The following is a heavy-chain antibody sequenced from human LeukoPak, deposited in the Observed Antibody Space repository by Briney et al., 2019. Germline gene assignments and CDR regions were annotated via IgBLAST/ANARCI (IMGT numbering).Heavy chain of an antibody. V-gene: IGHV4-59*01. D-gene: IGHD3-22*01. CDR3: AREYNYYDSSGWDAFEI. J-gene: IGHJ3*02. Sequence: PSETLSLTCTVSGGSISTYYWNWIRQPPGKGLEWIGYIYYSGSTNYKPSLTGRVTISVDTSKNQFSLKLSSVTAADTAVYYCAREYNYYDSSGWDAFEIWGQGTMVTVSS. CDR2: IYYSGST. CDR1: GGSISTYY.